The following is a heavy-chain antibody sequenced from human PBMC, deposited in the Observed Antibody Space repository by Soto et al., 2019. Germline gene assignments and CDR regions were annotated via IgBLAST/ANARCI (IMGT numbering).Heavy chain of an antibody. CDR2: IYWNDDK. V-gene: IGHV2-5*01. CDR3: AHRWSCTAVFRGAFDI. D-gene: IGHD6-19*01. J-gene: IGHJ3*02. CDR1: GFSLSTSGVA. Sequence: SGPTLVNPTQTLTLTCTFSGFSLSTSGVAVGWIRQPPGKALEWLALIYWNDDKRYSPSLKSRLTISKDTSKNQVVLTMTNMDPVDTATYYCAHRWSCTAVFRGAFDIWGQGTMVTVSS.